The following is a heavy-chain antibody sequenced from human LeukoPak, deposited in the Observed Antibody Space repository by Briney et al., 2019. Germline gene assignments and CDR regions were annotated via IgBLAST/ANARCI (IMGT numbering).Heavy chain of an antibody. J-gene: IGHJ4*02. D-gene: IGHD3-16*01. CDR1: GFTFSSYA. CDR2: ISSNGGST. CDR3: VKDRIWGEDYFDY. Sequence: GGSLRLSCAASGFTFSSYAMHWVRQAPGKGLEYVSAISSNGGSTYYANSVKGRFTISRDNSKNTLYLQMDSLRAEDTAVYYCVKDRIWGEDYFDYWGQGTLVTVSS. V-gene: IGHV3-64*01.